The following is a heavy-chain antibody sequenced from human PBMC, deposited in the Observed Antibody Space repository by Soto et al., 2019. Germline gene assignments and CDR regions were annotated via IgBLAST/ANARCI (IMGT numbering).Heavy chain of an antibody. Sequence: GGSLRLSCAASGFTFSDYYMSWIRQAPGKGLEWVSYISSSGSTIYYADSVKGRFTISRDNAKNTLLLQMNSLSPEDTAVYYCAKEGYTHGWVDYWGQGTSVTVSS. CDR3: AKEGYTHGWVDY. CDR1: GFTFSDYY. D-gene: IGHD5-18*01. J-gene: IGHJ4*02. CDR2: ISSSGSTI. V-gene: IGHV3-11*01.